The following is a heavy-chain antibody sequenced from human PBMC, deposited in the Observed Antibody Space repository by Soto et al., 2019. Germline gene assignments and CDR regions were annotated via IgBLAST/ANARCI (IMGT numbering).Heavy chain of an antibody. J-gene: IGHJ4*02. CDR2: ISGSGAST. CDR1: GFTFSNYA. CDR3: AKEYCASTSCNFDH. V-gene: IGHV3-23*01. D-gene: IGHD2-2*01. Sequence: EVQLLESGGGLVQPGGSLRLSCAASGFTFSNYAMSWVRQAPGKGLEWVSAISGSGASTYYADSVKGRFTISRDNAKNTLYLQMNILRAEDTAVYYCAKEYCASTSCNFDHWCQGTLVTVAS.